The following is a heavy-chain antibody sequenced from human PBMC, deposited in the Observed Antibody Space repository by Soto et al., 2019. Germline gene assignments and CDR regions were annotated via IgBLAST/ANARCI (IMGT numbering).Heavy chain of an antibody. CDR3: AKDWTHLDI. CDR2: IRGSADST. CDR1: GFIFRDYA. J-gene: IGHJ5*02. D-gene: IGHD3-3*01. Sequence: VQLLESGGNLVPPGGSLRLSCAASGFIFRDYAMNWVRQAPGKGLEWVSLIRGSADSTYYAGSVRGRFTISRDDSKSTLYLQMDSLRAEDTAIYYCAKDWTHLDIWGQGTLVTVSS. V-gene: IGHV3-23*01.